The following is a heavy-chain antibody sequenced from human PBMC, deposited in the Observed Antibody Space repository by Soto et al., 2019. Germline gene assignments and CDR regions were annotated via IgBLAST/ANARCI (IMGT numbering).Heavy chain of an antibody. CDR3: ARGRSGSYYEYYSDY. Sequence: GGSLSLSCAASGFTVSSNYMSWVRQAPGKGLEWVSVIYSGGSTYYADSVKGRFTISRDNSKNTLYLQMNSLRAEDTAVYYCARGRSGSYYEYYSDYRGPATLDPFSS. CDR2: IYSGGST. V-gene: IGHV3-53*01. D-gene: IGHD1-26*01. CDR1: GFTVSSNY. J-gene: IGHJ4*02.